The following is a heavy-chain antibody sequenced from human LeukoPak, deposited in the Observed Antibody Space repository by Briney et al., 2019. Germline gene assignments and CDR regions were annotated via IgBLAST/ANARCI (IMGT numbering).Heavy chain of an antibody. CDR2: INPNSGGT. CDR3: ARGRYDYGDSEDAFDI. J-gene: IGHJ3*02. CDR1: GYTFTGYY. D-gene: IGHD4-17*01. Sequence: GASVKVSCKASGYTFTGYYMHWVRQAPGQGLEWMGRINPNSGGTNYAQKFQGRVTMTRDTSISTAYMELSRLRSDDTAVYYCARGRYDYGDSEDAFDIWGQGTMVTVSS. V-gene: IGHV1-2*06.